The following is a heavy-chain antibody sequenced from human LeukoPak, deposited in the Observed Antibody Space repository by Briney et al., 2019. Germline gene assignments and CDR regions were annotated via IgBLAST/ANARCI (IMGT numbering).Heavy chain of an antibody. CDR2: FYYSGST. CDR3: ARFYRKTYKWNDQPDY. V-gene: IGHV4-39*07. Sequence: PSETLSLTCSVSGGSISSNSYYWGWIRQPPGKGLERIGSFYYSGSTYYNPSLKSRVPISLHLSKIQFSLKLSSVTAADTGVYYCARFYRKTYKWNDQPDYWGQGTLVTVSS. CDR1: GGSISSNSYY. D-gene: IGHD1-20*01. J-gene: IGHJ4*02.